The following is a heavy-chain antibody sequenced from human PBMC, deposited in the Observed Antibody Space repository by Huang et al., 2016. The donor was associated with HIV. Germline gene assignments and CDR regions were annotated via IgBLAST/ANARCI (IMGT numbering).Heavy chain of an antibody. CDR3: SRGPSTPATEL. J-gene: IGHJ3*01. CDR2: IYSNCKT. CDR1: GDSVDSSYSY. Sequence: QVQLQESGQGLVKPSDTLSLTCIVSGDSVDSSYSYWGWVRQPPGKGLEWMGSIYSNCKTYDNKYRKSRITISVDTSKNHFYLNLKTVTAADTAVYYCSRGPSTPATELWGQGTMVTVSS. D-gene: IGHD1-1*01. V-gene: IGHV4-39*02.